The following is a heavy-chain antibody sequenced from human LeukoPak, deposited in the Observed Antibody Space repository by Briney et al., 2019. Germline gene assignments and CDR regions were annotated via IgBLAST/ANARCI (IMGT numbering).Heavy chain of an antibody. D-gene: IGHD5-18*01. CDR3: AKDPRGYSYGGIDY. V-gene: IGHV3-30*18. Sequence: GGSLRLSCAASGFTFSSYAMSWVRQAPGKGLEWVAVISYDGSNKYYADSVKGRFTISRDNSKNTLYLQMNSLRAEDTAVYYCAKDPRGYSYGGIDYWGQGTLVTVSS. CDR1: GFTFSSYA. J-gene: IGHJ4*02. CDR2: ISYDGSNK.